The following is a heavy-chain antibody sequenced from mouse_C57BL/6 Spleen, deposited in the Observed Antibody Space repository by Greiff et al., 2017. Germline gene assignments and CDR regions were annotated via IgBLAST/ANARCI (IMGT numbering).Heavy chain of an antibody. J-gene: IGHJ3*01. V-gene: IGHV1-26*01. CDR1: GYTFTDYY. CDR3: ARHGYYSLAY. Sequence: VQLQQSGPELVKPGASVKISCKASGYTFTDYYMNWVKQSHGKSLEWIGDINPNNGGTSYNQKFKGKATLTVDKSSSTAYMELRSLTSEDSAVYYCARHGYYSLAYWGQGTLVTVSA. D-gene: IGHD2-3*01. CDR2: INPNNGGT.